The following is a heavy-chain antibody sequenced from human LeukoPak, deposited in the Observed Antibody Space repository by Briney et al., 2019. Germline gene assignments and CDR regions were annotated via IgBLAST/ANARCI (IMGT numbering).Heavy chain of an antibody. J-gene: IGHJ4*02. CDR1: GFTFSSYW. V-gene: IGHV3-74*01. CDR2: IKGDGSRT. CDR3: ARSDHFDY. Sequence: GGSLRLSCAASGFTFSSYWMHWVRQAPGKGLVWVSRIKGDGSRTFYADSVKGRFTISTDNAKNTLYLQMNSLRAEDTAVYYCARSDHFDYWGQGTLVTVSS.